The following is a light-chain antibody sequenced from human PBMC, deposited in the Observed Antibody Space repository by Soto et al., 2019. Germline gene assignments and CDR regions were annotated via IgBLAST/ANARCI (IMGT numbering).Light chain of an antibody. CDR3: QQYNSFLFT. CDR2: EAS. Sequence: DIRMTQSPSAVSASVGDTVTIICRASQSISKWLVWYQQKPGTAPKLLIYEASKLESGVSPRFSGSGSGTEFTLTITSLQAGDFATYYCQQYNSFLFTVGPGTKVDFK. J-gene: IGKJ3*01. V-gene: IGKV1-5*02. CDR1: QSISKW.